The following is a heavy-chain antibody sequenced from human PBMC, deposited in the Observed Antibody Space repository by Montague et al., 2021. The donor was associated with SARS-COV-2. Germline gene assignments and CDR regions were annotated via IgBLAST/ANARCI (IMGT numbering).Heavy chain of an antibody. D-gene: IGHD2-2*01. Sequence: SETLSLTCTVSGVSISSYYWTWIRQPPGKGLEWIGFIYYSGSTNYNPSLKSRVTISVDTSKNQFSLKLSSVTAADTAVYYCEKQALTRYCTSTTCFGAAFDIWGQGTMVTVSS. CDR1: GVSISSYY. V-gene: IGHV4-59*08. CDR2: IYYSGST. CDR3: EKQALTRYCTSTTCFGAAFDI. J-gene: IGHJ3*02.